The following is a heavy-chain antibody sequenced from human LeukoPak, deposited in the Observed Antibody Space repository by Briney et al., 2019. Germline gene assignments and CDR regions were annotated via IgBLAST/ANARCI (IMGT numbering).Heavy chain of an antibody. V-gene: IGHV4-38-2*02. CDR2: IYHSGST. CDR1: GYSISSGYY. Sequence: SETLSLTCTVSGYSISSGYYWGWIRQPPGKGLEWIGSIYHSGSTYYNPSLKSRVTISVDTSKNQFSLKLSSVTAADTAVYYCARAGSYYYDSSGYFRPFDYWGQGTLVTVSS. D-gene: IGHD3-22*01. J-gene: IGHJ4*02. CDR3: ARAGSYYYDSSGYFRPFDY.